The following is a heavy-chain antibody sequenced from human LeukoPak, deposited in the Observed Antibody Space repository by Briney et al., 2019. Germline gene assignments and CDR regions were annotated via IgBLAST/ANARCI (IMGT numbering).Heavy chain of an antibody. CDR1: GASISSEPYF. Sequence: PSETLSLTCTVSGASISSEPYFWSWIRQHPVKGLEWLGYIYYTGNTASNPSLQSRLTISRDTSRNQFSLKLTSVTAADTAVYYCARDLNGAFDIWGQGTMVTVSS. D-gene: IGHD1-1*01. J-gene: IGHJ3*02. CDR2: IYYTGNT. V-gene: IGHV4-31*03. CDR3: ARDLNGAFDI.